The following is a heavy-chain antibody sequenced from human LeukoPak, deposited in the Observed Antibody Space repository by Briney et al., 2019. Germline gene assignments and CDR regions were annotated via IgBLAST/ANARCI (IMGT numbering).Heavy chain of an antibody. CDR2: FDPEDGET. Sequence: GASVKVSCKASGYTLTELSMHWVRQAPGKGLEWMGGFDPEDGETIYAQKFQGRVTMTEDTSTDTAYMELSSLRSEDTAVYYCATGAVIYGDYVLDYWGQGTLVTVSS. J-gene: IGHJ4*02. CDR1: GYTLTELS. V-gene: IGHV1-24*01. D-gene: IGHD4-17*01. CDR3: ATGAVIYGDYVLDY.